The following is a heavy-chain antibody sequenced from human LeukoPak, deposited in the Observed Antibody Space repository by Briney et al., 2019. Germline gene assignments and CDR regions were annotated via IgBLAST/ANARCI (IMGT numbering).Heavy chain of an antibody. Sequence: GGSLRLSCEASGFTLSNRWMTWVRQAPGKGLEWVATITQGGSDKFYVDSVKGRFTISGDNAKNSLYLQMNSLRAEDTAAYYCARDPFELWGQGTLVTVSS. CDR3: ARDPFEL. CDR2: ITQGGSDK. J-gene: IGHJ4*02. D-gene: IGHD1-26*01. V-gene: IGHV3-7*01. CDR1: GFTLSNRW.